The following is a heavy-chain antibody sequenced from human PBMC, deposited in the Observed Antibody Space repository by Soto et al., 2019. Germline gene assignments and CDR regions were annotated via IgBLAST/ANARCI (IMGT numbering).Heavy chain of an antibody. V-gene: IGHV3-9*01. CDR3: TRANAWGFVANYFDY. D-gene: IGHD2-21*01. CDR2: ISWNSGSV. CDR1: GFTFDDYA. J-gene: IGHJ4*02. Sequence: GGSLRLSCAASGFTFDDYAMHWVRQAPGKGLEWVSGISWNSGSVGYADSVKGRFTISRDNAKNSLYLQMNSLRAEDTALYYCTRANAWGFVANYFDYWGQGTLVTVSS.